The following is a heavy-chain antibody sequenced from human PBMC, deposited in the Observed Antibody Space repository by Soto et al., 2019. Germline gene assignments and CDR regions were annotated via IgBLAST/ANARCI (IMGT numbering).Heavy chain of an antibody. J-gene: IGHJ3*02. CDR1: GFSLSTSGVG. Sequence: QITLKESGPPLVKPTQTLTLTCTFSGFSLSTSGVGVGWIRQPPGKALEWLALIYWDDDKRYSPSLKSRLTITKDTSKNQVVLTMTNMDPVDTATYYCAHRLLLWFGGMDAFDIWGQGTMVTVSS. D-gene: IGHD3-10*01. CDR3: AHRLLLWFGGMDAFDI. CDR2: IYWDDDK. V-gene: IGHV2-5*02.